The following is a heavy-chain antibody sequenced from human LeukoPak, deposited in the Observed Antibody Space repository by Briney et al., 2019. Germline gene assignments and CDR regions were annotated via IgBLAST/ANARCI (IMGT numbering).Heavy chain of an antibody. CDR2: IYYSGST. Sequence: SETLSLTCTVSGGSISSYYWGWIRQPPGKGLEWIGSIYYSGSTYYNPSLKSRVTISVDTSKNQFSLKLSSVTAADTAVYYCARWAFGGAFDIWGQGTMVTLSS. J-gene: IGHJ3*02. CDR1: GGSISSYY. D-gene: IGHD3-10*01. CDR3: ARWAFGGAFDI. V-gene: IGHV4-39*01.